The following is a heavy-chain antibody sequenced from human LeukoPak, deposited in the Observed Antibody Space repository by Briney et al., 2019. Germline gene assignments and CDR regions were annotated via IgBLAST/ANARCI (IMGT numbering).Heavy chain of an antibody. V-gene: IGHV3-7*01. CDR2: IKQDGSEK. D-gene: IGHD6-19*01. CDR3: ARVEAQRYSSGWGSHYYYMDV. J-gene: IGHJ6*03. Sequence: PGGSLRLSCAASGFTFSSYWMSWVRQAPGKGLEWVANIKQDGSEKYYVDSVKGRFTISRDNAKNSLYLQMNSLRAEDTAVYYCARVEAQRYSSGWGSHYYYMDVWGKGTTVTVSS. CDR1: GFTFSSYW.